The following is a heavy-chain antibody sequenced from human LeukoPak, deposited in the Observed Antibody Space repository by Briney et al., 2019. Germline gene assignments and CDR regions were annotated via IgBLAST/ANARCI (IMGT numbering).Heavy chain of an antibody. Sequence: PGGSLRLSCAVSGSSVRGNYMSWVRQAPGKGLQWVPIIYSGESTYYADSVKGRFTISRDHSKNTLYLQMNRLRVEDTAVYYCAREGAYGSGSYEHWGQGTLVTVAS. D-gene: IGHD3-10*01. CDR1: GSSVRGNY. V-gene: IGHV3-53*01. J-gene: IGHJ4*02. CDR3: AREGAYGSGSYEH. CDR2: IYSGEST.